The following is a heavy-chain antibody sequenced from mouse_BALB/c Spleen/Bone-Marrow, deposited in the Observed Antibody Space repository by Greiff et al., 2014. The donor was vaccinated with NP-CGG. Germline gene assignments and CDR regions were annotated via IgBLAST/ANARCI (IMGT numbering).Heavy chain of an antibody. J-gene: IGHJ2*01. D-gene: IGHD2-14*01. CDR3: ARYRLGTYFDY. Sequence: DVKLQESGAELVKPGASVKLSCTASGFNIKDTYMHWVKQRPEQGLEWIGRIDPANGNTKYDPKFQGKATITAGTSSNTAYLQLSSLTSEDTAVYYCARYRLGTYFDYWGQGTTLTVSS. CDR1: GFNIKDTY. V-gene: IGHV14-3*02. CDR2: IDPANGNT.